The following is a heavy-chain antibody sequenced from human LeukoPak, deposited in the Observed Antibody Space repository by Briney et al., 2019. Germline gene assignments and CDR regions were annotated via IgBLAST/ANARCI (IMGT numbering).Heavy chain of an antibody. CDR2: INHSGST. J-gene: IGHJ4*02. CDR1: GGSFSGYY. V-gene: IGHV4-34*01. CDR3: ARGSDDYVWGSYRHFYYFDY. Sequence: SETLSLPCAVYGGSFSGYYWSWIRQPPGKGLEWIGEINHSGSTNYNPSLKSRVTISVDTSKNQFSLKLSSVTAADTAVYYCARGSDDYVWGSYRHFYYFDYWGQGTLVTVSS. D-gene: IGHD3-16*02.